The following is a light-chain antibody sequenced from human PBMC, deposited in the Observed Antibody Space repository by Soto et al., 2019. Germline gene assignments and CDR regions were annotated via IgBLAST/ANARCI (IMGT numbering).Light chain of an antibody. CDR3: QQLHSYPIT. CDR2: GAS. J-gene: IGKJ5*01. V-gene: IGKV1-9*01. Sequence: DIQLTHSPSFLSASVGATVTIACRASQDMNTYVAWYQQKPGKAPKLRIYGASTLQSGVPSRFSGSESGAECTLRINSLQPEDFGTYYCQQLHSYPITLGQGTRLEIK. CDR1: QDMNTY.